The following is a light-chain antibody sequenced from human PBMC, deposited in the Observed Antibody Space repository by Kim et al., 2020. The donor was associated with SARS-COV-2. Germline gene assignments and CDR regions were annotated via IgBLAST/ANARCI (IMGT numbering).Light chain of an antibody. CDR3: NSRDSSGNHHV. CDR1: SLRSYY. Sequence: ALGQTVRITCQGHSLRSYYASWYQQKPGQAPVLVIYGKNNRPSGIPDRFSGSSSGNTASLTITGAQAEDEADYYCNSRDSSGNHHVFGGGTQLTVL. J-gene: IGLJ2*01. CDR2: GKN. V-gene: IGLV3-19*01.